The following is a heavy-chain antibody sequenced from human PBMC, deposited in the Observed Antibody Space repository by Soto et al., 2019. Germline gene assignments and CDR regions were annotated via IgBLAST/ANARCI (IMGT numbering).Heavy chain of an antibody. V-gene: IGHV5-51*03. Sequence: EVQLVQSGAEVKKPGESLKISCKGSGYIFTSNWIGWVRQLPGKGLEWMGMIYPGDSDIRYNPSFQGQVTISADKSITTAYLQWSSLKASDTAMYYCARVGTPYGSGPFDAWGQGTLVTVSS. CDR3: ARVGTPYGSGPFDA. CDR1: GYIFTSNW. CDR2: IYPGDSDI. D-gene: IGHD3-10*01. J-gene: IGHJ5*02.